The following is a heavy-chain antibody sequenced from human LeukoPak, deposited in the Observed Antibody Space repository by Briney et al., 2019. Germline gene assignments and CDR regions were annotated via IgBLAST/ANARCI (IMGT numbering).Heavy chain of an antibody. Sequence: SETLSLTCTVSGGSISSSSYYWGWIRQPPGKGLEWIGSIYYSGSTCYNPSLKSRVTISVDTSKNQFSLKLSSVTAADTAVYYCARRNYGGNSYWFDPWGQGTLVTVSS. V-gene: IGHV4-39*07. CDR1: GGSISSSSYY. D-gene: IGHD4-23*01. CDR3: ARRNYGGNSYWFDP. CDR2: IYYSGST. J-gene: IGHJ5*02.